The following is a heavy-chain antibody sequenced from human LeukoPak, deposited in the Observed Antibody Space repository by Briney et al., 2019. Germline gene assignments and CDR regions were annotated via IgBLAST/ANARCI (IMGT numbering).Heavy chain of an antibody. Sequence: PGRSLRLSCAASGFTFSSYGVHWVRQAPGKGLEWVAVIWYDGSNKYYADSVKGRFTISRDNSKNTLYLQMNSLRAEDTAVYYCARNRGYSGRDYFDYWGQGTLVTVSS. V-gene: IGHV3-33*01. CDR2: IWYDGSNK. J-gene: IGHJ4*02. D-gene: IGHD5-12*01. CDR3: ARNRGYSGRDYFDY. CDR1: GFTFSSYG.